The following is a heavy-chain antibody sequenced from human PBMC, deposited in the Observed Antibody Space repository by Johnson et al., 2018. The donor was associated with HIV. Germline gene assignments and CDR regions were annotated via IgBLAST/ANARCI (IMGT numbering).Heavy chain of an antibody. CDR1: GFTFDDYG. CDR3: AGDGGASMGWVSAGRPLEDHDAFDI. CDR2: INWNGGST. D-gene: IGHD2-21*01. Sequence: VQLVESGGGLVQPGGSLRLSCAASGFTFDDYGMSWVRQAPGKGLEWVSGINWNGGSTGYADSVKGRFTISRDNAKNSLYLPMNSPRAEDTAWYCCAGDGGASMGWVSAGRPLEDHDAFDIWGEGTMVTVSS. V-gene: IGHV3-20*04. J-gene: IGHJ3*02.